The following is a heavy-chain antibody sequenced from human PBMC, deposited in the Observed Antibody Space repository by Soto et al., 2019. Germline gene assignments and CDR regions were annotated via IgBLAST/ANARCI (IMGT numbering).Heavy chain of an antibody. Sequence: SETLSLTCTVSGGSISSYYWSWIRQPPGKGLEWIGNIYYIGSTNYNPSLKSRVTISLDTSKNQFSLKLSSVTAADTAVYYCARVRPDYDSSGYYNPQYGMDVWGQGTTVTVSS. CDR2: IYYIGST. J-gene: IGHJ6*02. CDR1: GGSISSYY. D-gene: IGHD3-22*01. CDR3: ARVRPDYDSSGYYNPQYGMDV. V-gene: IGHV4-59*01.